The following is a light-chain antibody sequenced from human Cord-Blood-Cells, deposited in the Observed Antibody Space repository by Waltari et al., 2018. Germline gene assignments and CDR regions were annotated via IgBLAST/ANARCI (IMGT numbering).Light chain of an antibody. V-gene: IGKV3-20*01. J-gene: IGKJ2*01. Sequence: IVLTQSPGTPSLSPGERATLSCRASQSVSSSYLAWYQQKPGQAPRLLIYGASSRATGIPDRFSGSGSGTDFTLTISRLEPEDFAVYYCQQYGSSPTFGQGTKLEIK. CDR3: QQYGSSPT. CDR2: GAS. CDR1: QSVSSSY.